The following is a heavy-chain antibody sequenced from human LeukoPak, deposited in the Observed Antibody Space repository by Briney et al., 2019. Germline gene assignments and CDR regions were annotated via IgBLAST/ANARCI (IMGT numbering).Heavy chain of an antibody. CDR3: ARGAGYNYPYYFDY. CDR1: GFTVSSNC. V-gene: IGHV3-53*01. J-gene: IGHJ4*02. D-gene: IGHD5-24*01. CDR2: IYGGGNI. Sequence: GGSLRLSCAASGFTVSSNCMNWVRQAPGKGLEWVSVIYGGGNIYYADSVKGRFTISRDNSKNTLYRQMNSLRAEDTAVYYCARGAGYNYPYYFDYWGQGTLVTVSS.